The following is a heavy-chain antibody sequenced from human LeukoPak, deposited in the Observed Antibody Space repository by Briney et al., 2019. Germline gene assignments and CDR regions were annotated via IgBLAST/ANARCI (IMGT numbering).Heavy chain of an antibody. CDR1: GYSFTSYW. D-gene: IGHD3-22*01. J-gene: IGHJ6*02. CDR2: IYPGDSDT. Sequence: GESLKISCKGSGYSFTSYWIGWVRQMPEKGLEWMGIIYPGDSDTRYSPSFQGQVTISADKSISTAYLQWSSLKASDTAMYYCAMDSSGYVDYYYYYGMDVWGQGTTVTVSS. CDR3: AMDSSGYVDYYYYYGMDV. V-gene: IGHV5-51*01.